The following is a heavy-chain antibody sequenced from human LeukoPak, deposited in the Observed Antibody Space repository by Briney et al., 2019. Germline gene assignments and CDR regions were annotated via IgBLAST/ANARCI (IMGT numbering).Heavy chain of an antibody. V-gene: IGHV1-69*13. CDR1: GGTFSSYT. Sequence: SVKVSCKASGGTFSSYTINWVRQAPGQGLEWMGGIIPIFGTTNYALKFQGRVTITADESTSTAYMELSSLRSEDTAVYYCARLSLKRDYYYYYGMDVWGQGTTVTVSS. J-gene: IGHJ6*02. CDR2: IIPIFGTT. CDR3: ARLSLKRDYYYYYGMDV.